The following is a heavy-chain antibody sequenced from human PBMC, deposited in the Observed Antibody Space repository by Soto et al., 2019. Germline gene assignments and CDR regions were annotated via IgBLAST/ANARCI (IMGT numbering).Heavy chain of an antibody. D-gene: IGHD5-18*01. CDR3: ARGLSGSYGYEFGY. V-gene: IGHV1-8*01. CDR1: GYTFTSYD. CDR2: MNPNSGNT. J-gene: IGHJ4*02. Sequence: ASVKVSCKASGYTFTSYDINWVRQATGQGLEWMGWMNPNSGNTGYAQKFQGRVTMTRNTSISTAYMELSSLRSEDTAVYYCARGLSGSYGYEFGYWGQGTLVTVSS.